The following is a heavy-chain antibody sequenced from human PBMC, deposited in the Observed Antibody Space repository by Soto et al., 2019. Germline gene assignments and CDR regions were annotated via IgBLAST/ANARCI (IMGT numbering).Heavy chain of an antibody. D-gene: IGHD5-12*01. V-gene: IGHV4-31*03. J-gene: IGHJ4*02. CDR2: IYYSGST. Sequence: SETLSLTCTVSGGSISSGGYYWSWIRQHPGKGLEWIGYIYYSGSTYYNPSLKSRVTISVDTSKNQFSLKLSSVTAADTAVYYCARTRYSGYDDYWGQGTLVTVSS. CDR3: ARTRYSGYDDY. CDR1: GGSISSGGYY.